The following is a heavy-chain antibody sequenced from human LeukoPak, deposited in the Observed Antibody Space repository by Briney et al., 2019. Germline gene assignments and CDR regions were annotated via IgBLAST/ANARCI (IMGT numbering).Heavy chain of an antibody. CDR1: GGSISRYY. CDR3: ARARGYCSSTSCYGYYYYYGMDV. J-gene: IGHJ6*02. V-gene: IGHV4-34*01. Sequence: PSETLSLTCTVSGGSISRYYWSWIRQPPGKGLEWIGGINHSGSTNYNPSLKSRVTISVDTSKNQFSLKLSSVTAADTAVYYCARARGYCSSTSCYGYYYYYGMDVWGQGTTVTVSS. CDR2: INHSGST. D-gene: IGHD2-2*01.